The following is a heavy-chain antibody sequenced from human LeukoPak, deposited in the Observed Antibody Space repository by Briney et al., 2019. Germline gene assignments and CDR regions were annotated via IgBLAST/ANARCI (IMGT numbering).Heavy chain of an antibody. J-gene: IGHJ4*02. Sequence: PGGSLKLSCAASGFTFSNYAMNWVRQAPGKGLEWVSSISSSSSYIYYADSVKGRFTISRDNAKNSLYLQMNCLRAEDTAVYYCARVDLQFDYWGQGTLVTVSS. V-gene: IGHV3-21*01. CDR1: GFTFSNYA. CDR3: ARVDLQFDY. CDR2: ISSSSSYI.